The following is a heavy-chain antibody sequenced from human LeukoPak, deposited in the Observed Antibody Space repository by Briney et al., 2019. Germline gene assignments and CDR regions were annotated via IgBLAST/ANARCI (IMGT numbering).Heavy chain of an antibody. CDR2: VKRDGSET. V-gene: IGHV3-7*01. D-gene: IGHD2-15*01. CDR3: ARDFSWASDP. CDR1: GFTFSSHK. J-gene: IGHJ5*02. Sequence: GGSLRLSCAASGFTFSSHKMRWVRQAPGKGLEWVADVKRDGSETYHVDSVKGQFTISRDNARNSLYLQMNSLRAEDTAIYYCARDFSWASDPWGQGTLVTVSS.